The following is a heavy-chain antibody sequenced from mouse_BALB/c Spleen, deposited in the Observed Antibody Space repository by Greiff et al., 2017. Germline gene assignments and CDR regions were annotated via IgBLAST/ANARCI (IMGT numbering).Heavy chain of an antibody. V-gene: IGHV1-69*01. CDR3: ARELRDYAMDY. J-gene: IGHJ4*01. D-gene: IGHD1-1*01. CDR2: IDTSDSYT. Sequence: QVQLQQPGAELVMPGASVKMSCKASGYTFTDYWMHWVKQRPGQGLEWIGAIDTSDSYTSYNQKFKGKATLTVDESSSTAYMQLSSLTSEDSAVYYCARELRDYAMDYWGQGTSVTVSS. CDR1: GYTFTDYW.